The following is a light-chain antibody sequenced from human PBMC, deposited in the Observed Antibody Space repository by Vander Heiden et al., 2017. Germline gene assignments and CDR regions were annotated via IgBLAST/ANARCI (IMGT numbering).Light chain of an antibody. V-gene: IGLV1-44*01. CDR1: SSNIGSNT. J-gene: IGLJ1*01. Sequence: QSVLTQPPSASGTPGQRVTISCSGSSSNIGSNTVNWYQHLPGTAPKLVIYNNNQRPSGVPDRFSGSKSGTSASLAIGGLQSEDEAVYYCAAWDGSLNGYVFGTGTKVNVL. CDR2: NNN. CDR3: AAWDGSLNGYV.